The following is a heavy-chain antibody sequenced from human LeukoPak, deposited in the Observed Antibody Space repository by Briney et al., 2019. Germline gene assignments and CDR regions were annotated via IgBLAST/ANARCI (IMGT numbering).Heavy chain of an antibody. CDR1: GFTFSDYY. V-gene: IGHV4-34*01. J-gene: IGHJ6*02. Sequence: LRLSCAASGFTFSDYYMSWIRQPPGKGLEWIGEINHSGSTNYNPSLKSRVTISVDTSKNQFSLKLSSVTAADTAVYYCARGYTGIYCSSTSCYTRPYYYYGMDVWGQGTTVTVSS. CDR2: INHSGST. CDR3: ARGYTGIYCSSTSCYTRPYYYYGMDV. D-gene: IGHD2-2*02.